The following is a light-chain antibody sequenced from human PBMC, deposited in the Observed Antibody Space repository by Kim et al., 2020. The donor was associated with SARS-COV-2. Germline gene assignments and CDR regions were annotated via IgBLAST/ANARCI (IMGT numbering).Light chain of an antibody. CDR3: SSYTTSTTWL. CDR2: DVT. J-gene: IGLJ2*01. Sequence: GQSITISCTGTSNDVGDYKFVSWYQQHPGKAPKLSIYDVTNRPSGVSNRFSGSKSGNTASLTISGLQAEDEADYYCSSYTTSTTWLFGGGTQLTVL. CDR1: SNDVGDYKF. V-gene: IGLV2-14*03.